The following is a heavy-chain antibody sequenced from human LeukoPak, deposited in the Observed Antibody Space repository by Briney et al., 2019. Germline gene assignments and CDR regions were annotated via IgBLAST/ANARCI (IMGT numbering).Heavy chain of an antibody. Sequence: SETLSLTCAVSGGSISSSNWWSWVRQPPGKGLEWIGEIYHSGSTNYNPSLKSRVTISADTSNNQFSLKLSSVTAADTAVYYCARHHGQSFDPWGQGTLVTVSS. CDR3: ARHHGQSFDP. CDR2: IYHSGST. V-gene: IGHV4-4*02. D-gene: IGHD5-24*01. CDR1: GGSISSSNW. J-gene: IGHJ5*02.